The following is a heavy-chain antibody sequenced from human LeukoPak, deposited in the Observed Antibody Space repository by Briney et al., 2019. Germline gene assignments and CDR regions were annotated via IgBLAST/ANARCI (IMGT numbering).Heavy chain of an antibody. J-gene: IGHJ4*02. V-gene: IGHV4-34*01. CDR2: INHSGST. Sequence: SETLSLTCAVYGGSFSGYYWSWIRQPPGNRLEWIGEINHSGSTNYNPSLKSRVTISVDTSKNQFSLKLSSVTAADTAVYYCARRMRVWGSDRPPFDYWGQGTLVTVSS. D-gene: IGHD3-16*02. CDR3: ARRMRVWGSDRPPFDY. CDR1: GGSFSGYY.